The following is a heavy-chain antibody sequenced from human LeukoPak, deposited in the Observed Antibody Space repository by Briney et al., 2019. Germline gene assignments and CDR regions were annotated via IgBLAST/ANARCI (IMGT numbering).Heavy chain of an antibody. Sequence: GGSLRLSCAASGFTFSSYAMSWVRQAPGKGLEWVSSISGSGGSTYYADSVKGRFTISRDNSKNTLYLQMSSLRAEDTAVYYCAKDTRIDFWSGYYNYWSQGTLVTVSS. D-gene: IGHD3-3*01. V-gene: IGHV3-23*01. CDR1: GFTFSSYA. CDR3: AKDTRIDFWSGYYNY. J-gene: IGHJ4*02. CDR2: ISGSGGST.